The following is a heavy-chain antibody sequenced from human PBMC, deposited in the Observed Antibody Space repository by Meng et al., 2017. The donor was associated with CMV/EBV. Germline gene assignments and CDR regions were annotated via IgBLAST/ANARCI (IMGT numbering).Heavy chain of an antibody. D-gene: IGHD2-2*01. CDR1: GYTFTGYY. CDR3: ARVTFNRNIVVGPAAMVY. V-gene: IGHV1-2*02. CDR2: INPNSGGT. Sequence: ASVQVSCKASGYTFTGYYMHWVRQAPGQGLEWMGWINPNSGGTNYAQKFQGRDTMTSDTSISTAYMELSRLRSDDTAVYYCARVTFNRNIVVGPAAMVYWGQGTLVTVSS. J-gene: IGHJ4*02.